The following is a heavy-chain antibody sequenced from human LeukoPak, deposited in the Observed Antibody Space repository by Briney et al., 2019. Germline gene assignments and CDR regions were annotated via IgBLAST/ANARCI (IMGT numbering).Heavy chain of an antibody. CDR3: ARDQGRSYYDFWSGYYHYFDY. V-gene: IGHV3-21*01. D-gene: IGHD3-3*01. CDR1: GFTFSSYS. CDR2: ISSSSSYI. Sequence: GGSLRLSCAASGFTFSSYSMNWVRQAPGKGLEWVSSISSSSSYIYYADSVKGRFTISRDNAKNSLYLQMNSLRAEDTAVYYCARDQGRSYYDFWSGYYHYFDYWGQGTLVTVSS. J-gene: IGHJ4*02.